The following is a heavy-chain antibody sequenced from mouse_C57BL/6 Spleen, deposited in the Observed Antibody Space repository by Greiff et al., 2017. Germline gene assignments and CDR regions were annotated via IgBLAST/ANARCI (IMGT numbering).Heavy chain of an antibody. CDR1: GYTFTSYW. J-gene: IGHJ1*03. CDR3: ARGGLDYGSSHWYFDV. Sequence: QVHVKQPGAELVKPGASVKLSCKASGYTFTSYWMHWVKQRPGQGLEWIGMIHPNSGSTNYNEKFKSKATLTVDKSSSTAYMQLSSLTSEDSAVYYCARGGLDYGSSHWYFDVWGTGTTVTVSS. V-gene: IGHV1-64*01. CDR2: IHPNSGST. D-gene: IGHD1-1*01.